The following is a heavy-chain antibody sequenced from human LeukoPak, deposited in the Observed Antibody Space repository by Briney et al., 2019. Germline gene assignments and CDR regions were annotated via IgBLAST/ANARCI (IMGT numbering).Heavy chain of an antibody. CDR2: IYYSGST. D-gene: IGHD2-21*02. J-gene: IGHJ4*02. Sequence: SETLSLTCTVSGGSISSYCWSWIRQPPGKGLEWIGYIYYSGSTNYNPSLKSRVTISVDTSKNQFSLKLSSVTAADTAVYYCARSAVTRGRFDYWGQGTLVTVSS. V-gene: IGHV4-59*01. CDR1: GGSISSYC. CDR3: ARSAVTRGRFDY.